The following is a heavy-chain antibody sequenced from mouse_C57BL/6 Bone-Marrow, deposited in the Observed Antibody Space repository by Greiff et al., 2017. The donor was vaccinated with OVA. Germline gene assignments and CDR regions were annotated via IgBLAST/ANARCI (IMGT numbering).Heavy chain of an antibody. D-gene: IGHD2-12*01. CDR2: ISSGGSYT. V-gene: IGHV5-6*01. J-gene: IGHJ4*01. CDR1: GFTFSSYG. Sequence: EVQRVESGGDLVKPGGSLKLSCAASGFTFSSYGMSWVRQTPDKRLEWVATISSGGSYTYYPDSVKGRFTISRDNAKNTLYLQMSSLKSEDTAMYYCARQRGNYKGDYWGQGTSVTVSS. CDR3: ARQRGNYKGDY.